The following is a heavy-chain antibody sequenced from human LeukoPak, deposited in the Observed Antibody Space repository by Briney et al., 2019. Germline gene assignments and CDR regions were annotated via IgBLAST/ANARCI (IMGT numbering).Heavy chain of an antibody. CDR2: TYYSGST. CDR1: GGSISSYY. Sequence: SETLSLTCTVSGGSISSYYWSWIRQPPGKGLEWIGYTYYSGSTNYNPSLKSRVTISVDTSKNQFSLKLSSVTAADTAVYYCARGQMATSYFNYWGQGTLVTVSS. J-gene: IGHJ4*02. D-gene: IGHD5-24*01. CDR3: ARGQMATSYFNY. V-gene: IGHV4-59*01.